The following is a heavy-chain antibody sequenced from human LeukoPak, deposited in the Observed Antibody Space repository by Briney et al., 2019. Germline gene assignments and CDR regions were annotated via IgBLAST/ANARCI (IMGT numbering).Heavy chain of an antibody. J-gene: IGHJ6*03. Sequence: ASVKVSCKASGGTFSSYTISWVRQAPGQGLEWMGRIIPILGIANYAQKFQSRVTITADKSTSTAYMELSSLRSEDTAVYYCASSPGVHSSDYYYYMDVWGKGTTVTVSS. CDR3: ASSPGVHSSDYYYYMDV. CDR2: IIPILGIA. V-gene: IGHV1-69*02. CDR1: GGTFSSYT. D-gene: IGHD2-8*01.